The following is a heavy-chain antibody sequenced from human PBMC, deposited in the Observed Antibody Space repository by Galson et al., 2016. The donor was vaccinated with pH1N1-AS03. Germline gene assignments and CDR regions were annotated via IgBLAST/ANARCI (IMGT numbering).Heavy chain of an antibody. J-gene: IGHJ4*02. Sequence: SLRLSCAASGFTFVRYKLHWVRQAPGKGLEWVAVIMYDGNRKYYADSVNGRFTISRDNSKNTLYLQMDSLRPEETAIYYCARDYYERDSYYYSAAGSWGQGTQVTVSS. D-gene: IGHD3-22*01. CDR3: ARDYYERDSYYYSAAGS. V-gene: IGHV3-30-3*01. CDR2: IMYDGNRK. CDR1: GFTFVRYK.